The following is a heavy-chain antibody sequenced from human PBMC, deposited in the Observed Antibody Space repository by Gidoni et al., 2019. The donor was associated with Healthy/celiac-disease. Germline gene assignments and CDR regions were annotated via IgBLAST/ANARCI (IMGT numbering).Heavy chain of an antibody. CDR1: GGTFISYA. CDR2: IIPIFGTA. D-gene: IGHD2-2*02. Sequence: QVQLVQSGAEVKKPGSSVKVSCKASGGTFISYAISWVRQAPGQGLEWMGGIIPIFGTANYAQKFQGRVTITADESTSTAYMELSSLRSEDTAVYYCARPRYCSSTSCYSYFDYWGQGTLVTVSS. V-gene: IGHV1-69*01. J-gene: IGHJ4*02. CDR3: ARPRYCSSTSCYSYFDY.